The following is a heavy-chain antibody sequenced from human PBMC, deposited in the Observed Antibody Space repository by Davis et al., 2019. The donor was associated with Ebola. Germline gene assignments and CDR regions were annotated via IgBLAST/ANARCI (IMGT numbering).Heavy chain of an antibody. J-gene: IGHJ6*02. CDR2: INSDGSST. Sequence: PGGSLRLSCAASGFTFRSYRMHWVRQAPGKGLVWVSRINSDGSSTSYADSVKGRFTISRDNAKNTLYLQMNSLRAEDTAVYYCARDPGMVQGYGMDVWGQGTTVTVSS. V-gene: IGHV3-74*01. CDR3: ARDPGMVQGYGMDV. D-gene: IGHD3-10*01. CDR1: GFTFRSYR.